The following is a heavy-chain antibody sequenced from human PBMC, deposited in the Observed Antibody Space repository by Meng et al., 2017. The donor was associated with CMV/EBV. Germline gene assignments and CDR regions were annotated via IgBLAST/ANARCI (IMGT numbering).Heavy chain of an antibody. J-gene: IGHJ5*02. CDR1: GGSFSGYY. CDR3: ARRRTSSGYSSSWSGYNWFDP. Sequence: SETLSLTCAVYGGSFSGYYWSWNRQPPGKGLEWIGEINHSGSTNYNPSLKSRVTISVDTSKNQFSLKLSSVTAADTAVYYCARRRTSSGYSSSWSGYNWFDPWGQGTLVTVSS. CDR2: INHSGST. V-gene: IGHV4-34*01. D-gene: IGHD6-13*01.